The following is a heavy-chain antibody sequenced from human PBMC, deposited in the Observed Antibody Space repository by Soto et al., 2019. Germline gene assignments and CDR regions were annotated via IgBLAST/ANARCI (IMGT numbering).Heavy chain of an antibody. CDR1: GFTFSNAW. Sequence: PGGSLRLSCAASGFTFSNAWMSWVRQAPGKGLEWVGRIKSKTDGGTTDYAAPVKGRFTISRDDSKNTLYLQMNSLKTEDTAVYYCTTDQEAVAEDYYYYGMDVWGQGTTVTVSS. V-gene: IGHV3-15*01. D-gene: IGHD6-19*01. CDR3: TTDQEAVAEDYYYYGMDV. CDR2: IKSKTDGGTT. J-gene: IGHJ6*02.